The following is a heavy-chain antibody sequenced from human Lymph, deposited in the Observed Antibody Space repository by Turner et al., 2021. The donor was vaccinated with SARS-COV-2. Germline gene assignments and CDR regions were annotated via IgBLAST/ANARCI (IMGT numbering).Heavy chain of an antibody. CDR2: FDPEDGET. J-gene: IGHJ6*02. CDR1: GYTLTEVS. V-gene: IGHV1-24*01. CDR3: ATGPYDFWSGPSPGYYGMDV. D-gene: IGHD3-3*01. Sequence: HVQLVQSGAEVTKPGASVKVSCKVSGYTLTEVSMHWVRQAPGKGPEWMGGFDPEDGETIYAQKFQGRVTMTEDTSTDTAYMELSRLRSEDTAVYYCATGPYDFWSGPSPGYYGMDVWGQGTTVTVSS.